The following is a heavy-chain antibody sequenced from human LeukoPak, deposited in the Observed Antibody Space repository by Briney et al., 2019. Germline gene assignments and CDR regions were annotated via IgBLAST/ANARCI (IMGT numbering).Heavy chain of an antibody. V-gene: IGHV1-8*03. CDR3: ARVLYGSGSYYKPVDY. Sequence: ASVKVSCKASGYTFTSYDINWVRQATGQGLEWMGWMNPNSGNTGYAQKFQGRVTITRNTSISTAYMELSNLRSEDTAVYYCARVLYGSGSYYKPVDYWGQGTLVTVSS. D-gene: IGHD3-10*01. CDR2: MNPNSGNT. CDR1: GYTFTSYD. J-gene: IGHJ4*02.